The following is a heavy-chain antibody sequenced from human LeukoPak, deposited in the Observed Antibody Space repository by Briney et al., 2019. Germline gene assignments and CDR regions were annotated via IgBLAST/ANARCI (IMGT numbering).Heavy chain of an antibody. CDR3: AREPRYSGNYRTNWFDR. V-gene: IGHV4-38-2*02. CDR2: IYHSGST. D-gene: IGHD1-26*01. CDR1: GYSISSGYY. J-gene: IGHJ5*02. Sequence: SETLSLTCTVSGYSISSGYYWGWIRQPPGKGLEWIGSIYHSGSTCYNPSLKSRVTISVDTSKNQFSLKLSSVTAADTAVYYCAREPRYSGNYRTNWFDRWGQGTLVTVSS.